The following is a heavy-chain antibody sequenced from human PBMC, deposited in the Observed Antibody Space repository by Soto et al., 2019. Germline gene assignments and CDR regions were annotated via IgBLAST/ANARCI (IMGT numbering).Heavy chain of an antibody. J-gene: IGHJ4*02. Sequence: SETLCLTCTVSGGSVSSGSYYWSWIRQPPGKGLEWIGYIYYSGSTNYNPSLKSRVTISVDTSKNQFSLKLSSVTAADTAVYYCARDRRDGYNSFDYWGQGTLVTVSS. V-gene: IGHV4-61*01. CDR2: IYYSGST. CDR1: GGSVSSGSYY. D-gene: IGHD5-12*01. CDR3: ARDRRDGYNSFDY.